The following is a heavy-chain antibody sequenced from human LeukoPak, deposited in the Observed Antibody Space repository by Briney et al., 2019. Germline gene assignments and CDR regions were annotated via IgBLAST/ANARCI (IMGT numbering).Heavy chain of an antibody. CDR2: IWSDGNNK. J-gene: IGHJ4*02. D-gene: IGHD4-17*01. V-gene: IGHV3-30*02. Sequence: GGSLRLSCAASGFTFSSYAMSWVRQAPGKGLEWVAVIWSDGNNKEHGDSVKGRFTISRDNSKNTLYLQMNSLRAEDTAVYYCAKVGDYGDYALDYWGQGTLVTVSS. CDR1: GFTFSSYA. CDR3: AKVGDYGDYALDY.